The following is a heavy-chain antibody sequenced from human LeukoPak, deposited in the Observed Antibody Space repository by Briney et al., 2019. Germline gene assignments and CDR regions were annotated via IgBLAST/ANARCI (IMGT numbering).Heavy chain of an antibody. CDR3: ARDETTYYYGSGSHDY. Sequence: PGGSLRLSCAASGFALSTSWMHWVRQAPGKGLVWLSRINIDGSSTNYAGSVKGRFTISRDNAKNTLYLQMNSLRAEDTAVYYCARDETTYYYGSGSHDYWGQGTLVTVSS. V-gene: IGHV3-74*01. D-gene: IGHD3-10*01. CDR1: GFALSTSW. CDR2: INIDGSST. J-gene: IGHJ4*02.